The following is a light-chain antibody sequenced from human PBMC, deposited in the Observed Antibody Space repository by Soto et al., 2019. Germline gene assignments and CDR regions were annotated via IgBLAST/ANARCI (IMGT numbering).Light chain of an antibody. CDR2: AAS. V-gene: IGKV1-9*01. J-gene: IGKJ2*01. CDR1: QGITTY. Sequence: IRLTQSPSSLPASVGDRITITCRASQGITTYLAWYQQKPGKAPKLLIYAASALQSGVPSRFSGSGSGTDFTLTISSLQPEDFATYYCLQINSFPYTFGQGTKLEIK. CDR3: LQINSFPYT.